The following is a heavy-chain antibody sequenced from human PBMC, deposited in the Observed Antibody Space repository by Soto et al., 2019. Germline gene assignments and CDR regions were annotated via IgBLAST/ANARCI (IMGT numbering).Heavy chain of an antibody. Sequence: GSLRLSCAASGFTFSSYAMHWVRQAPGKGLEWVAVISYDGSNKYYADSVKGRFTISRDNSKNTLYLQMNSLRAEDTAVYYCGRDQEWELIPPRYYYGMDVWGQGTTVTVSS. CDR1: GFTFSSYA. CDR2: ISYDGSNK. V-gene: IGHV3-30-3*01. CDR3: GRDQEWELIPPRYYYGMDV. J-gene: IGHJ6*02. D-gene: IGHD1-26*01.